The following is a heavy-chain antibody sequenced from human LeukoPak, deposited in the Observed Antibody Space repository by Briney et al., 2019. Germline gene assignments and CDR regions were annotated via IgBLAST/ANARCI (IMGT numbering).Heavy chain of an antibody. J-gene: IGHJ4*02. CDR2: TSHDGSNK. D-gene: IGHD3-10*01. CDR1: GFTFSRYA. CDR3: ARDSDELYFTMVRGVITDY. Sequence: GGSLRLSCAASGFTFSRYAMYWVRQAPGKGLEWVAVTSHDGSNKYYADSVKGRFTISRDNSKNTLYLQMNSLRAEDTAVYNCARDSDELYFTMVRGVITDYWGQGTLVTVSS. V-gene: IGHV3-30-3*01.